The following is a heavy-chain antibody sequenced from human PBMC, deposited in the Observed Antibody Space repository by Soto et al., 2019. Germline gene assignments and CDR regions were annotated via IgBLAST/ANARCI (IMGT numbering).Heavy chain of an antibody. D-gene: IGHD6-25*01. CDR2: ISYDGSNK. CDR3: AKDSDPVSTSSGDV. Sequence: PGGSLRLSCAASGFTFSSYGMHWVRQAPGKGLEWVAVISYDGSNKYYADSVKGRFTISRDNSKNTLYLQMNSLRAEDTAVYYCAKDSDPVSTSSGDVWGQGTTVTVSS. J-gene: IGHJ6*02. CDR1: GFTFSSYG. V-gene: IGHV3-30*18.